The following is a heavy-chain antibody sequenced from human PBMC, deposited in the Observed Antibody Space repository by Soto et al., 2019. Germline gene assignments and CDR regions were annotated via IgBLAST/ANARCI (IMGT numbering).Heavy chain of an antibody. Sequence: QITLKESGPPLVRPAQTLPLTCAFSGFSLTTTSMGVAWIRQPPGKALEWLALIYWDDDQRYSPSLKDRLTISKDTSRSRVVLTISNMNPEDTGTYFCAHAGDYDLLSFDHWGPGTLVTVSS. V-gene: IGHV2-5*02. D-gene: IGHD4-17*01. J-gene: IGHJ4*02. CDR3: AHAGDYDLLSFDH. CDR2: IYWDDDQ. CDR1: GFSLTTTSMG.